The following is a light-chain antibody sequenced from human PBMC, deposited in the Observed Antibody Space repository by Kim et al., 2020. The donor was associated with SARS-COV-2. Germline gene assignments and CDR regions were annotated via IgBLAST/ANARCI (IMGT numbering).Light chain of an antibody. V-gene: IGKV4-1*01. CDR1: QSVLYSSNNKNY. J-gene: IGKJ1*01. CDR3: QQYYSTPWA. CDR2: WAS. Sequence: DIVMTQSPDSLAVSLGERATINCKSSQSVLYSSNNKNYLAWYQQKPGQPPKLLIYWASTRESGVPDRCSGSGSETDFTLTISSLRAEDVAVYYCQQYYSTPWAFGQGTKVDIK.